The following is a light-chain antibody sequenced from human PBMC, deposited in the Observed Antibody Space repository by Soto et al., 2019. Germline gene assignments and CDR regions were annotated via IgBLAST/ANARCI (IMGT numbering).Light chain of an antibody. CDR1: SDDVGNYNY. CDR2: EVT. J-gene: IGLJ3*02. Sequence: QSALTQPPSAAGSPGQSVTISCTGTSDDVGNYNYVSWYQHQPGKAPKLLIYEVTKRPSGVPGRFSASKSGHTASLTVSGLQADDEGDYYCRSDGGNRNLVFGGGTSSPS. V-gene: IGLV2-8*01. CDR3: RSDGGNRNLV.